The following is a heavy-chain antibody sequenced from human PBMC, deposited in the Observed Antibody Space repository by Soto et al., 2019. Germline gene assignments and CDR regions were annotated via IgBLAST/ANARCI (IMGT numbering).Heavy chain of an antibody. V-gene: IGHV1-3*01. CDR1: GYTFSSYA. CDR3: ARATGDGTFDF. D-gene: IGHD7-27*01. Sequence: ASVKVSCKASGYTFSSYAMHWVRQAPGQRLEWMGWINAGYGNTKSSQKFQDRVTISRDTSASTAYMELTSLRSEDTAVYYCARATGDGTFDFWGQGTLVTVSS. J-gene: IGHJ4*02. CDR2: INAGYGNT.